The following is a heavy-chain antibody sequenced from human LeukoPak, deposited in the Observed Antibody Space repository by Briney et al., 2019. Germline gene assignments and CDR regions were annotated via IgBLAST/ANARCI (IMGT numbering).Heavy chain of an antibody. D-gene: IGHD3-9*01. CDR1: GFTFSSYG. V-gene: IGHV3-30*18. Sequence: GGSLRLSCAASGFTFSSYGMHWVRQAPGKGLEWVAVISYDGSNKYYADSVKGRFTISRDNSKNTLYLQMNSLRAEDTAVYYCAKGFPYFDWLSYMGVWGKGTTVTVSS. CDR3: AKGFPYFDWLSYMGV. J-gene: IGHJ6*03. CDR2: ISYDGSNK.